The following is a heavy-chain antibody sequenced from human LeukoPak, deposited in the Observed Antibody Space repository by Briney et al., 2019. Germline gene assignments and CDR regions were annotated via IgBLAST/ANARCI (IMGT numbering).Heavy chain of an antibody. Sequence: SETLSLTCSVSGYSISSGYYWGCIRQPPGKGLEWIATIYHSGSTYYNPSLKSRVTISVDTSKNQFSLKLSSVTATDTAVYYCARGQARLSWFDPWGQGTLVTVSS. CDR3: ARGQARLSWFDP. D-gene: IGHD6-19*01. V-gene: IGHV4-38-2*02. CDR1: GYSISSGYY. CDR2: IYHSGST. J-gene: IGHJ5*02.